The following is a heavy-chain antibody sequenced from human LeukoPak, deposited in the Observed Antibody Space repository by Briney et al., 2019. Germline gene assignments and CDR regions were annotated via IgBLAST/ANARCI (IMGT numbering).Heavy chain of an antibody. CDR2: IKTDGSEK. CDR3: ARDYTGYFP. Sequence: GGSLRLSCEASGFTFSSFWMSWVRQAPGKGLEWVANIKTDGSEKYYVDSVKGRFTISRDNAKNSLYLQMNSLRAEDTAVYYCARDYTGYFPWGQGTLVIVSS. V-gene: IGHV3-7*03. CDR1: GFTFSSFW. D-gene: IGHD3-9*01. J-gene: IGHJ5*02.